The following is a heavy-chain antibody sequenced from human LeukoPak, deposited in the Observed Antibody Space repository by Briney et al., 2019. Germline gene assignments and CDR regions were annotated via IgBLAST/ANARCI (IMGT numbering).Heavy chain of an antibody. CDR1: GGSISSYY. Sequence: SETLSLTCTVSGGSISSYYWSWIRQPPGKGLEWIGYIYYSGSTNYNPSLKSRVTISVDTSKNQFSLKLSSVTAADTAVYYCARVSGWNPLQAAHLDYWGQGTLGTVSS. D-gene: IGHD6-19*01. CDR2: IYYSGST. CDR3: ARVSGWNPLQAAHLDY. J-gene: IGHJ4*02. V-gene: IGHV4-59*01.